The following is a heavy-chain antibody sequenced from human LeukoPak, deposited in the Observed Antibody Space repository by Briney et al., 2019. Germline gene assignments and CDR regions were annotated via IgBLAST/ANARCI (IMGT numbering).Heavy chain of an antibody. CDR3: ARPLSGPPMAHPIWFDP. J-gene: IGHJ5*02. V-gene: IGHV1-18*01. Sequence: GASVTVSCKASGYTFTSYGISWVRQAPGQGLEWMGWISAYNGNTNYAQKLQGRVTMTTDTSTSTAYMELRSLRSDDTAVYYSARPLSGPPMAHPIWFDPWGQGTLVTVSS. CDR2: ISAYNGNT. CDR1: GYTFTSYG. D-gene: IGHD2-8*01.